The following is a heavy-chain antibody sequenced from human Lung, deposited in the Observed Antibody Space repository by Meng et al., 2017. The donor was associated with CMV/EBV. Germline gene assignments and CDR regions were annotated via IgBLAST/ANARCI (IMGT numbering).Heavy chain of an antibody. V-gene: IGHV1-18*01. CDR3: AREGYGDYVPYYYYGMDF. D-gene: IGHD4-17*01. J-gene: IGHJ6*02. CDR2: ISAYNGNT. CDR1: GYTFTSYG. Sequence: ASVKVSCKASGYTFTSYGISWVRQAPGQGLEWMGWISAYNGNTNYAQKLQGRVTMTTDTSTSTAYMELRSLRSDDTAVYYCAREGYGDYVPYYYYGMDFWGQGTTVTGSS.